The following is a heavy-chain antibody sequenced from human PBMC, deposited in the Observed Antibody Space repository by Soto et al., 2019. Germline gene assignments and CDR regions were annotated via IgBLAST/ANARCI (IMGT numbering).Heavy chain of an antibody. CDR3: ARYYGSGSYNWFDP. J-gene: IGHJ5*02. Sequence: FTSYCISFVRHYPGQGLEWMGWISAYNGNTNYAQKLQGRVTMTTDTSTSTAYMELRSLRSDDTAVYYCARYYGSGSYNWFDPWGQGTLVTVSS. CDR1: FTSYC. D-gene: IGHD3-10*01. CDR2: ISAYNGNT. V-gene: IGHV1-18*01.